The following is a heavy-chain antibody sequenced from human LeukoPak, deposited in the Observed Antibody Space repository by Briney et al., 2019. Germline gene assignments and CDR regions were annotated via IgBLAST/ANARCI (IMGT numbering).Heavy chain of an antibody. CDR1: GGSISGSSYY. J-gene: IGHJ4*02. Sequence: SETLSLTCTVSGGSISGSSYYWGWIRQPPGKGLEWIGSIYYSGSTYYNPSLKSRVTISVDTSKNQFSLKLSSVTAADTAVYYCARDRVGGVMIVGSFAYWGQGTLVTVSS. D-gene: IGHD3-22*01. CDR2: IYYSGST. V-gene: IGHV4-39*07. CDR3: ARDRVGGVMIVGSFAY.